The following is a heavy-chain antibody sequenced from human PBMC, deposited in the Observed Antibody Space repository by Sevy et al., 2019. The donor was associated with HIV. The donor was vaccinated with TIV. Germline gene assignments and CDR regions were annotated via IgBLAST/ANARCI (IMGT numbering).Heavy chain of an antibody. Sequence: SETLSLTCTVSGGSISGYYWTGIRQSPWKGLEWIGYIHYSRSTNYNPSLEGRVTISGDTSKNQFSLRLTSVTAADTAVYYCARKYSYGSNFDYWGQGTLVTVSS. CDR1: GGSISGYY. J-gene: IGHJ4*02. CDR2: IHYSRST. D-gene: IGHD5-18*01. CDR3: ARKYSYGSNFDY. V-gene: IGHV4-59*01.